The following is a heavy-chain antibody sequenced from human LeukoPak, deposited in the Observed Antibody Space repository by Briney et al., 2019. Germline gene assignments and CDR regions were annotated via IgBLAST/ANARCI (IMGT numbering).Heavy chain of an antibody. D-gene: IGHD3-22*01. V-gene: IGHV4-34*01. J-gene: IGHJ4*02. CDR2: INHSGST. CDR3: ARSFSPYYYDSSGYYYGY. Sequence: SETLSLTCTVSGGSISSYYWSWIRQPPGKGLEWIGEINHSGSTNYNPSLKSRVTISVDTSKNQFSLKLSSVTAADTAVYYCARSFSPYYYDSSGYYYGYWGQGTLVTVSS. CDR1: GGSISSYY.